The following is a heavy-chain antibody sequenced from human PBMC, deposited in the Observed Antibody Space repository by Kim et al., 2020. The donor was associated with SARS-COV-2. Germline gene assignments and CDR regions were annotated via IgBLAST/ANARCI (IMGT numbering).Heavy chain of an antibody. J-gene: IGHJ5*02. CDR1: GFTFSSYA. Sequence: GGSLRLSCSASGFTFSSYAMHWVRQAPGKGLEYVSAISSNGGSTYYADSVKGRFTISRDNSKNTLYLQMSSLRAEDTAVYYCVKDKDYDFWGPYNWFDPWGQGTLVTVSS. V-gene: IGHV3-64D*06. CDR3: VKDKDYDFWGPYNWFDP. D-gene: IGHD3-3*01. CDR2: ISSNGGST.